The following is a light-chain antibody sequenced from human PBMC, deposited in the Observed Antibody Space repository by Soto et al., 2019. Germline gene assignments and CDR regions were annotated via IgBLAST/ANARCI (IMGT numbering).Light chain of an antibody. V-gene: IGKV1-5*01. J-gene: IGKJ1*01. CDR2: DAS. CDR3: QQYNSYWT. Sequence: DIQMTQSPSTLSAFVGDRVTITCRASQSISNWLAWYQQKPGKAPKLLIYDASTLESGVPSRFSGSGSGTEFTLTISSLQPDDFATYYCQQYNSYWTFGQGTKVEIK. CDR1: QSISNW.